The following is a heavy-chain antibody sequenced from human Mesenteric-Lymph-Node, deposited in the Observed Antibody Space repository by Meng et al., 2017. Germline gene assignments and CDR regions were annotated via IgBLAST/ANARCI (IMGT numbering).Heavy chain of an antibody. CDR3: AKSLEAAATGFDY. V-gene: IGHV3-30*18. J-gene: IGHJ4*02. CDR2: ISYDGNKK. D-gene: IGHD2-15*01. Sequence: QVQLVESGGGVVQPGRSLRLSCAASGFTFSSYVMHWVRQAPGKGLEWVALISYDGNKKYYGDSVKGRFTISRDISKNTLYLQMNSLRPEDTAVYFCAKSLEAAATGFDYWGQGTLVTVSS. CDR1: GFTFSSYV.